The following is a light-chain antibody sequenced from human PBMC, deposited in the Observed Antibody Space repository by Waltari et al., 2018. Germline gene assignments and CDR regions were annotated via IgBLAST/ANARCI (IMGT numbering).Light chain of an antibody. CDR1: DLGTKN. CDR2: QKS. Sequence: SYDLSQPPSVSVSPGQTATITCSGDDLGTKNVCWYQQKPGQSPTLVIFQKSKRPSGIPERFSGSNSGNTATLTITGTQPMDEGDYYCQAWDTNSVVFGGGTQLTVL. J-gene: IGLJ2*01. V-gene: IGLV3-1*01. CDR3: QAWDTNSVV.